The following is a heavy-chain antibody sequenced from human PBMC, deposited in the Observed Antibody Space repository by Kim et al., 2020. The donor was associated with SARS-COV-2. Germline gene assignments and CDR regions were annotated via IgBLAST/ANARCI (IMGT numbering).Heavy chain of an antibody. D-gene: IGHD4-17*01. CDR3: ARDTVTTNFDY. J-gene: IGHJ4*02. V-gene: IGHV3-7*01. Sequence: YYVDSVKGRFTISRDNAKNSLYLQMNSLRAEDTAVYYCARDTVTTNFDYWGQGTLVTVSS.